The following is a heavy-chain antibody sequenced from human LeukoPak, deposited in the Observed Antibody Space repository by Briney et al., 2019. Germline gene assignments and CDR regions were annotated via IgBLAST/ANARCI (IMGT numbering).Heavy chain of an antibody. CDR3: ARTRHYDILTGYQEAAGAFDI. J-gene: IGHJ3*02. Sequence: GESLKISCKGSGYSFTSYWLSWVRQMPGKGLEWMGRIDPSDSYTNYSPSFQGHVTISADKSISTAYLQWSSLKASDTAMYYCARTRHYDILTGYQEAAGAFDIWGQGTMVTVSS. V-gene: IGHV5-10-1*01. CDR1: GYSFTSYW. D-gene: IGHD3-9*01. CDR2: IDPSDSYT.